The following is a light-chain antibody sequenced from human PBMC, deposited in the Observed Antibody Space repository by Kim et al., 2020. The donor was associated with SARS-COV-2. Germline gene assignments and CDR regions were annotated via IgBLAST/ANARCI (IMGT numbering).Light chain of an antibody. CDR2: YDS. J-gene: IGLJ2*01. CDR1: NIGSKS. Sequence: PGKTDRITCGGNNIGSKSVQWYQQKPGQAPGLVIYYDSARPSGIPERFSGSNSGNTATLTISRVEAGDEADYYCQVWDSSSDHPGVFGGGTQLTVL. CDR3: QVWDSSSDHPGV. V-gene: IGLV3-21*04.